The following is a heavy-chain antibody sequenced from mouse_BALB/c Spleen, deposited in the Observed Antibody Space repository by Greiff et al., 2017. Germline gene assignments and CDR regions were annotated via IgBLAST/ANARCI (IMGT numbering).Heavy chain of an antibody. CDR2: IRNKANGYTT. CDR1: GFTFTDYY. D-gene: IGHD4-1*01. V-gene: IGHV7-3*02. CDR3: ARDKELVMDY. J-gene: IGHJ4*01. Sequence: EVMLVESGGGLVQPGGSLRLSCATSGFTFTDYYMSWVRQPPGKALEWLGFIRNKANGYTTEYSEPVKGRFTISRDNSQGILYLQMNTLRAEDSATYYCARDKELVMDYWGQGTSVTVSS.